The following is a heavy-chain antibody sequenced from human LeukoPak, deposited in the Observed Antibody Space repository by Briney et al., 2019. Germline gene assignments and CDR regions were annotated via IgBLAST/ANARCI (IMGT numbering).Heavy chain of an antibody. D-gene: IGHD2-15*01. Sequence: GGSLTLSCAASGFTFSSYWMSWVRQAPGKGREWVANIKQDGSEKYYVDSVKGRSTISRDNAKNSLYLQMNSLRAEDTAVYYCAREVGYCSGGSCYFGFDYWGQGTLVTVSS. CDR3: AREVGYCSGGSCYFGFDY. V-gene: IGHV3-7*03. CDR2: IKQDGSEK. J-gene: IGHJ4*02. CDR1: GFTFSSYW.